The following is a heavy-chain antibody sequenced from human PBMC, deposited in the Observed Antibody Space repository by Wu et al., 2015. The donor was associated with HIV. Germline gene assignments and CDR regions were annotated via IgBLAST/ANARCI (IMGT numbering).Heavy chain of an antibody. Sequence: QVQLVQSGAEVKKPGSSVKVSCKASGGTFSSYAISWVRQAPGQGLEWMGWIDPKSGAKMYAQKFQGSVTMTIDTSVSTVYMELNGLRSDDTAVYYCARDDYGKLDYWGQGTLITVSS. CDR3: ARDDYGKLDY. V-gene: IGHV1-2*02. CDR2: IDPKSGAK. D-gene: IGHD4-17*01. J-gene: IGHJ4*02. CDR1: GGTFSSYA.